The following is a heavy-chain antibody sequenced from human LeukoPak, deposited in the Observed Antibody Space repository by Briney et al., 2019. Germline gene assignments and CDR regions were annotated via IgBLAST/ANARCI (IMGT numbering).Heavy chain of an antibody. D-gene: IGHD2-21*02. CDR3: ARVGHPTVFYYYIDV. J-gene: IGHJ6*03. CDR1: GDSLSRGSF. Sequence: PSETLSLTCSVSGDSLSRGSFWVWVRQPPGKGLEWIGSINHYGSTYYSPSLKGRVTLSVDTFNNRFSVKFLSVTAADTALYYCARVGHPTVFYYYIDVWGKGTTVTISS. V-gene: IGHV4-38-2*02. CDR2: INHYGST.